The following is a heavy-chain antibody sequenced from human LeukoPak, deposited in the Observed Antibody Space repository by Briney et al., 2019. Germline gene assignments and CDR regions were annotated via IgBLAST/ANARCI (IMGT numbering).Heavy chain of an antibody. V-gene: IGHV1-2*02. Sequence: ASVKVSCKTSGYTFNAYYMHWVRQAPGQGLEWMGWINPNSGGTNYAQKFQGRVTMTRDTSISTAYMELSRLRSDDTAVYYCARGRLLNYFDYWGQGTLVTVSS. D-gene: IGHD2/OR15-2a*01. J-gene: IGHJ4*02. CDR1: GYTFNAYY. CDR3: ARGRLLNYFDY. CDR2: INPNSGGT.